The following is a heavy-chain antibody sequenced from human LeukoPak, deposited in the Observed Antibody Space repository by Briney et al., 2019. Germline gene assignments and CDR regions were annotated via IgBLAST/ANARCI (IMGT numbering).Heavy chain of an antibody. V-gene: IGHV3-49*04. CDR1: GFTFGDYA. J-gene: IGHJ4*02. D-gene: IGHD3-3*01. Sequence: PGRSLRLSXTASGFTFGDYAMSWVRQAPGKGLEWVGFIGSKAYGGTTEYAASVKGRFTISRDDSKSIAYLQMNSLKTEDTAVYYCTRVRYYDFWSGYTYYFDYWGQGTLVTVSS. CDR2: IGSKAYGGTT. CDR3: TRVRYYDFWSGYTYYFDY.